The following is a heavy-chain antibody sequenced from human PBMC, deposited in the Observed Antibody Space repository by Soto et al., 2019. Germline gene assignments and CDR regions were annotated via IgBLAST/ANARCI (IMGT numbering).Heavy chain of an antibody. Sequence: SETLALTCAVYGGSFSGYYWSWIRQPPGKGLEWIGEINHSGSTNYNPSLKSRVTISVDTSKNQFSLKLSSVTAADTAVYSCARAPYRHWGQGTLVTVSS. D-gene: IGHD3-16*01. CDR1: GGSFSGYY. V-gene: IGHV4-34*01. CDR2: INHSGST. CDR3: ARAPYRH. J-gene: IGHJ4*02.